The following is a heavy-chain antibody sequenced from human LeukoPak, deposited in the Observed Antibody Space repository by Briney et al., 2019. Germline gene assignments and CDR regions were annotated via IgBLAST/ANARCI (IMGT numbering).Heavy chain of an antibody. CDR3: ARVPYSSGWYNY. CDR2: ISSSSSYI. V-gene: IGHV3-21*04. Sequence: GGSLRLSCAASGFTFSSYSMNWVRQAPGKGLEWVSSISSSSSYIYYADSVKGRFTISRDNSKNTLCLQMNSLRAEDTAVYYCARVPYSSGWYNYWGQGTLVTVSS. D-gene: IGHD6-19*01. CDR1: GFTFSSYS. J-gene: IGHJ4*02.